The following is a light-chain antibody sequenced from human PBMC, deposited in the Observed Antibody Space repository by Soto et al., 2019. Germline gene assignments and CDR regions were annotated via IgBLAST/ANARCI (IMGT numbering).Light chain of an antibody. V-gene: IGKV3-15*01. CDR3: QQYYTWPYT. CDR2: DTS. CDR1: QSLTNS. Sequence: EIVMTQSPATLSMSPGDRATLSCRASQSLTNSFAWYQQKPGQAPRLLIYDTSARATDIPARFSGSGSGTEFTLTISSLQPVDFAIYYCQQYYTWPYTFGQGTKLEIK. J-gene: IGKJ2*01.